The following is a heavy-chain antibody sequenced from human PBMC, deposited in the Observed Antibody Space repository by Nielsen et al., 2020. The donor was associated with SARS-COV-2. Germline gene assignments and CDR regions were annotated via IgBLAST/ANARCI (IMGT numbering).Heavy chain of an antibody. CDR1: GFTFSSYG. D-gene: IGHD1-26*01. CDR3: AREEWELPFDY. CDR2: IWYDGSNK. V-gene: IGHV3-33*08. Sequence: GESLKISCAASGFTFSSYGMHWVRQAPGKGLEWVAVIWYDGSNKYYADSVKGRFTISRDNSKNTLYLQMNSLRAEDTAVYYCAREEWELPFDYWGQGTLVTVSS. J-gene: IGHJ4*02.